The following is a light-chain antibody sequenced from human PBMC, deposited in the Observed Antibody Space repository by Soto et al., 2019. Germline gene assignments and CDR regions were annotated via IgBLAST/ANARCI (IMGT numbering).Light chain of an antibody. Sequence: QSVLTQPHSASGTPGQRVTISCSGSSSNIGSNYVYWYQQLPGTAPKLLIYRNNQRPSGVPDRFSGCKSGTSASLAISGLRSEDEADYYCAAWDDSLSGLWVFGGGTKVTVL. CDR2: RNN. V-gene: IGLV1-47*01. J-gene: IGLJ3*02. CDR3: AAWDDSLSGLWV. CDR1: SSNIGSNY.